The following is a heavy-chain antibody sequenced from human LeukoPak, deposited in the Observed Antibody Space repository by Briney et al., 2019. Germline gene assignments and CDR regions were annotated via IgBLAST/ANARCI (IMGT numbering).Heavy chain of an antibody. CDR2: IYTSGST. D-gene: IGHD5-12*01. Sequence: SETLSLTCTVSGDSISSYYWSWIRQPPGKGLEWIGYIYTSGSTNYNPSLKSRVTISVDTSKNQFSLKLSSVTAADTAVYYCARHVDIVDYYFDYWGQGTLVTVSS. CDR1: GDSISSYY. V-gene: IGHV4-4*09. J-gene: IGHJ4*02. CDR3: ARHVDIVDYYFDY.